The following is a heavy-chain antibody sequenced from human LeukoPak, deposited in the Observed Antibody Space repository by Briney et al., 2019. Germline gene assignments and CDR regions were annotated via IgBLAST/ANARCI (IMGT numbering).Heavy chain of an antibody. CDR1: GGSISSYY. J-gene: IGHJ4*02. CDR3: ARAGRYCSSTSCYADGIDY. D-gene: IGHD2-2*01. Sequence: PSETLSLTCTVSGGSISSYYWSWIRQPPGKGLEWIGYIYTSGSTNYNPSLKSRVTISVDTSKNQFSLKLSSVTAADTAVYYCARAGRYCSSTSCYADGIDYWGQGTLVTVSS. V-gene: IGHV4-4*09. CDR2: IYTSGST.